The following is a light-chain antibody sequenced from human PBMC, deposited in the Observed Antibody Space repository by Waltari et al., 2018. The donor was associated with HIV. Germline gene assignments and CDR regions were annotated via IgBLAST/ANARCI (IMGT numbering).Light chain of an antibody. Sequence: EIVMTQSPATLSVSAGESVTLSCRASQTVSINVAWYQQRPGQGPRLLIYRASTRATNVPARFSGGGAGTEFTLSISSLQSEDFAVYYCQQYQNWPPYTFGQGTKLELK. CDR3: QQYQNWPPYT. CDR1: QTVSIN. J-gene: IGKJ2*01. V-gene: IGKV3-15*01. CDR2: RAS.